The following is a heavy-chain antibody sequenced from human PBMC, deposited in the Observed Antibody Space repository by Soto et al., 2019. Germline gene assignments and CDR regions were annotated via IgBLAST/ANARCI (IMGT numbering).Heavy chain of an antibody. CDR3: ARDQRGYGNWFDP. Sequence: QVQLQESGPGLVKPSQTLSLTCSVSGGSISSGSHYWSWIRQHPGKGLEWIGNTHYSATTYYNPSLKSRVIISVDTSKNQFSLKLSSVTAADTAVYYCARDQRGYGNWFDPWGQGTLVTVSS. D-gene: IGHD5-18*01. CDR1: GGSISSGSHY. CDR2: THYSATT. J-gene: IGHJ5*02. V-gene: IGHV4-31*03.